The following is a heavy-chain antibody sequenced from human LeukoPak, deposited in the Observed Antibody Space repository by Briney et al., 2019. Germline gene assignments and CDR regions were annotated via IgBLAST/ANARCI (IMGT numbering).Heavy chain of an antibody. J-gene: IGHJ4*02. V-gene: IGHV3-7*05. CDR3: ARTGGSGKYTYNFDY. D-gene: IGHD3-10*01. CDR1: GFTFSSYW. Sequence: GGSLRLSCAASGFTFSSYWMSWVRQAPGKGLEWMANIKQDGSEKNYVDSVKGRFTISRENAENSLYLHMNSLRAEDTAVYYCARTGGSGKYTYNFDYWGQGILVTVSS. CDR2: IKQDGSEK.